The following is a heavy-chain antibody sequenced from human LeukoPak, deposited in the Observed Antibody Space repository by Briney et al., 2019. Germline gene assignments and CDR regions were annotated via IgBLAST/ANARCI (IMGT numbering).Heavy chain of an antibody. Sequence: SETLSLTCTVSGASISSYFCSWIRQSPGKGLEWIGYISDSGSTNYNPSLKNRVSISMDTSRSQFSLQLNTVTAADTAVYYCATLTIFGVVNFWSQGTLVTVSS. CDR2: ISDSGST. CDR1: GASISSYF. CDR3: ATLTIFGVVNF. J-gene: IGHJ4*02. V-gene: IGHV4-59*01. D-gene: IGHD3-3*01.